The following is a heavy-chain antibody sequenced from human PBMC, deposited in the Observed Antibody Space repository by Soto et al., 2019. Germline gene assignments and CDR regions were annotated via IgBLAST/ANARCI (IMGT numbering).Heavy chain of an antibody. J-gene: IGHJ4*02. CDR3: ARSVDTAMVNDY. CDR2: IYYSGST. Sequence: PSETLSLTCTVSGGSISSYYSTWIRQHPGKGLEWIGYIYYSGSTSYNPSLKSRVTISVDTSKNQFSLKLSSVTAADTAVYYCARSVDTAMVNDYWGQGTLVTVSS. D-gene: IGHD5-18*01. CDR1: GGSISSYY. V-gene: IGHV4-59*12.